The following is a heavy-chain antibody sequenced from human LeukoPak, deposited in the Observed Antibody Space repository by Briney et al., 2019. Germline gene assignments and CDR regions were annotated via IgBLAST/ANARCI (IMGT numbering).Heavy chain of an antibody. CDR3: ARIYSSSWYGGYFQH. Sequence: SETLSLTCTVSGYSISSGYYWGWMRQPPGKGLEWIGSIYHSGSTYYNPSLKSRVTISVDKSKNQFSLKLSSVTAADTAVYYCARIYSSSWYGGYFQHWGQGTLVTVSS. CDR2: IYHSGST. J-gene: IGHJ1*01. CDR1: GYSISSGYY. V-gene: IGHV4-38-2*02. D-gene: IGHD6-13*01.